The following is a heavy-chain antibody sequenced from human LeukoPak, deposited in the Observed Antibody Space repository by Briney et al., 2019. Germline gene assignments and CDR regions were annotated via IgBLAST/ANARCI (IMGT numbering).Heavy chain of an antibody. J-gene: IGHJ3*02. CDR3: ARNWGPDPDAFDR. CDR1: GGSISSGSYY. D-gene: IGHD7-27*01. V-gene: IGHV4-39*01. CDR2: VFHSGNA. Sequence: SETLSLTCTVSGGSISSGSYYWGWIRQSPGKGLDWIGTVFHSGNAHYNPSLKSRVTISVNTSKNQFSLKLNSVTVADTAVYYCARNWGPDPDAFDRWGQGTMVTVSS.